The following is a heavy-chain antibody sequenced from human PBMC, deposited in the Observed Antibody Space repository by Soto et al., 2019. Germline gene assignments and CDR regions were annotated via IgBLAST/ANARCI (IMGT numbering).Heavy chain of an antibody. J-gene: IGHJ4*02. Sequence: GSLRLSCAASGFTFSHYAMSWVRQAPGKGLDWVSTISASGGSTFYADSVKGRFTISRDNSKNTVYLQMNSLRVEDTAVYYCANRNYYAKSGYTYPYFDFWGQGSLVTVSS. D-gene: IGHD3-22*01. V-gene: IGHV3-23*01. CDR2: ISASGGST. CDR1: GFTFSHYA. CDR3: ANRNYYAKSGYTYPYFDF.